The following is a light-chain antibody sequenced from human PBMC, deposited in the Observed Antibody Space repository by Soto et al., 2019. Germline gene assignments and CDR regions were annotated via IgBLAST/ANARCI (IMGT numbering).Light chain of an antibody. CDR1: QSVGNN. Sequence: EIVMTQSPATMSVSPGERATLSCRASQSVGNNLAWYQQKPGQAPRLLIYGASSRATGIPARFSGSGSGTEFTLTISSLQSADFVAYYCQQYNDWPITFGQGTKLEL. CDR2: GAS. V-gene: IGKV3-15*01. CDR3: QQYNDWPIT. J-gene: IGKJ2*01.